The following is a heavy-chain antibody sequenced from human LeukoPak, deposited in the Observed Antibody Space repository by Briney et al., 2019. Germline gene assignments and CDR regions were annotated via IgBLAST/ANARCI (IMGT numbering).Heavy chain of an antibody. Sequence: GGSLRLSCAASGFTFSSYWMHWFRQAPGKGLVWVSRISSDGSSTSYADSVKGRFTIFRDNAKNTLYLQMNSLGAEDTAVYYCARALPPSVNTPWKWGQGTQVTVSS. CDR3: ARALPPSVNTPWK. D-gene: IGHD1-1*01. V-gene: IGHV3-74*01. CDR2: ISSDGSST. CDR1: GFTFSSYW. J-gene: IGHJ4*02.